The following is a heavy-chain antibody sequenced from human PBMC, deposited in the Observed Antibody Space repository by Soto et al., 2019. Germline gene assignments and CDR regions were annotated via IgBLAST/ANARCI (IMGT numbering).Heavy chain of an antibody. CDR1: GFSLSTSGVG. V-gene: IGHV2-5*01. CDR2: IYWNDDK. D-gene: IGHD3-3*01. Sequence: SGPTLVNPTQTLTLTCTFSGFSLSTSGVGVGWIRQPPGKALEWLALIYWNDDKRYSPSLKSRLTITKDTSKNQVALTMTNMDPVDTATYYCAHNPYPYDFWSGYYPLSFDYWGQGTLVTVSS. J-gene: IGHJ4*02. CDR3: AHNPYPYDFWSGYYPLSFDY.